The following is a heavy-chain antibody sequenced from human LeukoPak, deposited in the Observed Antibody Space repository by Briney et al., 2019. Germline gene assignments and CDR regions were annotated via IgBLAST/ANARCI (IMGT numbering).Heavy chain of an antibody. CDR2: ISDSGDYT. CDR1: GFTFTSYA. V-gene: IGHV3-23*01. CDR3: AKDTSIGKYCTNGVCSPFDY. Sequence: GGSLTLSCAGSGFTFTSYAMSWVRQAPGQGLEWVSVISDSGDYTSYADSVRGRFTISRDNSRNTLYLQMISLRPEDTAVYYCAKDTSIGKYCTNGVCSPFDYWGQGTLVTVSS. J-gene: IGHJ4*02. D-gene: IGHD2-8*01.